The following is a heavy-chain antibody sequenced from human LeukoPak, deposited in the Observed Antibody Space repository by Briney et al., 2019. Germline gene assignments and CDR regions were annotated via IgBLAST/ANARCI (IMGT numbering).Heavy chain of an antibody. D-gene: IGHD1-26*01. Sequence: SETLSLTCTVSGGYIRSFYWRWIGQPAGKGVEWIGRIYRGGITNSNPSLRSRVPMSIDTSTNQFPLKLTSVTAADTAVYYCALSHVPRSYPFDYWGQGTLVTVSS. CDR2: IYRGGIT. V-gene: IGHV4-4*07. J-gene: IGHJ4*02. CDR3: ALSHVPRSYPFDY. CDR1: GGYIRSFY.